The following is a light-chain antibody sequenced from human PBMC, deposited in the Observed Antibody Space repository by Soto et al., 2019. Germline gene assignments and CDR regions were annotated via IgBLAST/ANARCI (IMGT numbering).Light chain of an antibody. J-gene: IGKJ3*01. CDR2: AAS. CDR1: QNINNY. Sequence: DIQMTQSPSSLSASVGDRVTITCQASQNINNYLNWYQQKPGKAPKLLIYAASSLQSGVPSRFSGSGSGTDFTLTISSLQPEDFATYYCQQSYSTPLTFGPGTKVDIK. CDR3: QQSYSTPLT. V-gene: IGKV1-39*01.